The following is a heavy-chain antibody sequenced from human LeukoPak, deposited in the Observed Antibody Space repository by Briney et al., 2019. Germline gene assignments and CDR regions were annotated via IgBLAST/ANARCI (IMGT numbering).Heavy chain of an antibody. J-gene: IGHJ6*02. V-gene: IGHV3-48*04. D-gene: IGHD6-13*01. CDR3: ARVGSRHAYGMDV. CDR1: GFTFSSYS. CDR2: ISSSSSTI. Sequence: GGSLRLSCAASGFTFSSYSMNWVRQAPGKGLEWVSYISSSSSTIYYADSVKGRFTISRDNAKNSLYLQMNSLRAEDTAVYYCARVGSRHAYGMDVWGQGTTVTVSS.